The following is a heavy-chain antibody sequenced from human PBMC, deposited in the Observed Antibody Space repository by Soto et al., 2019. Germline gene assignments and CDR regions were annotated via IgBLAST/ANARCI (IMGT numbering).Heavy chain of an antibody. D-gene: IGHD6-6*01. J-gene: IGHJ5*02. CDR2: ISGSGSRT. Sequence: GGSLRLSCAVSGLTFSHFAFNWVRQTPGRGLEWVSTISGSGSRTHYADFVKGRFIISRDDSKKTVYLQMDSLGAEDTALYFCTKEDAGRCIAVRPGWFDPWGQGTLVTVFS. CDR1: GLTFSHFA. V-gene: IGHV3-23*01. CDR3: TKEDAGRCIAVRPGWFDP.